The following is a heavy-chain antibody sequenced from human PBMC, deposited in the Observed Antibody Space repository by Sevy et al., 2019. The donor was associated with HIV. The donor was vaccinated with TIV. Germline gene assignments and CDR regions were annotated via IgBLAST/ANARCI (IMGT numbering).Heavy chain of an antibody. CDR3: AREGCTKPHDY. CDR1: GFTFSKYS. D-gene: IGHD2-8*01. Sequence: GGSLRLSCAASGFTFSKYSMSWIRQTPGKGLEWVSTFSFGCGKINYADSVKGRFTISRDESRNTFYLQMNSLRADDTAIYYCAREGCTKPHDYWGQGTVVTVSS. J-gene: IGHJ4*02. CDR2: FSFGCGKI. V-gene: IGHV3-23*01.